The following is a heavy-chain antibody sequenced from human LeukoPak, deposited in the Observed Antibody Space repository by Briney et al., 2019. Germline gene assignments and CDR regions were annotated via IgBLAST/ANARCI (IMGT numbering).Heavy chain of an antibody. CDR3: ARETTVVTPGRSDVFDI. V-gene: IGHV4-59*11. CDR1: GGSISSHY. J-gene: IGHJ3*02. CDR2: IYYSGGT. D-gene: IGHD4-23*01. Sequence: SETLSLTCTVSGGSISSHYWNWIRQPPGRGLEWIGYIYYSGGTNYNPSLKSRVTISVDTSKNQFSLKLSPVTAADTAVYYCARETTVVTPGRSDVFDIWGQGTMVTVSS.